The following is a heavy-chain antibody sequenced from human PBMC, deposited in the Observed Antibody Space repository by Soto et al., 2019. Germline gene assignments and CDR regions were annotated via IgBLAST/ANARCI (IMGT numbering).Heavy chain of an antibody. CDR1: GFTFSSYA. Sequence: GGSLRLSCAASGFTFSSYAMHWVRQAPGKGLEWVAVISYDGSNKYYTDSVKGRFTISRDNSKNTLYLQMNSLRAEDTAVYYCARDYYDSSGPFDYWGQGTLVTVSS. CDR3: ARDYYDSSGPFDY. J-gene: IGHJ4*02. D-gene: IGHD3-22*01. CDR2: ISYDGSNK. V-gene: IGHV3-30-3*01.